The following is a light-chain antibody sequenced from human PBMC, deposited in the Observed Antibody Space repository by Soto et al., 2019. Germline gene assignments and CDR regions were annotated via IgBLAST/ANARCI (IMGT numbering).Light chain of an antibody. J-gene: IGKJ4*01. CDR1: QGISSY. V-gene: IGKV1-9*01. CDR3: QQFYSYPPT. CDR2: AAS. Sequence: DIQLTQSPSSLSASVGDRVTITCRASQGISSYLAWYQQKPGKAPKLLIYAASTLQSGVPSRFSGSGSGTEFTLTISSLQPEDFATYYCQQFYSYPPTFGGGTKVDIK.